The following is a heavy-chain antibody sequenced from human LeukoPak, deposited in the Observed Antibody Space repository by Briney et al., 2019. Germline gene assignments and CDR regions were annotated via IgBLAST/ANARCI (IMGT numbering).Heavy chain of an antibody. Sequence: SETLSLTCTVAGGYISGYYWSWIRQPPGKGLEWIGNIHYSGSTNYNSSLKSRVTILVDKSENQFSLKVRSLTAADTAVYYCARIGYNFGYYSDSWGQGALVNVSS. D-gene: IGHD5-12*01. CDR1: GGYISGYY. CDR3: ARIGYNFGYYSDS. V-gene: IGHV4-59*01. CDR2: IHYSGST. J-gene: IGHJ4*02.